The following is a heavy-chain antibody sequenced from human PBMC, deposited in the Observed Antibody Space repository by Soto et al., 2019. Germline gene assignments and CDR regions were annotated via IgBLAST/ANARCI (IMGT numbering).Heavy chain of an antibody. J-gene: IGHJ6*01. CDR2: IRGFSPYT. Sequence: PGGSLRLPCFSSGFTFRTYTMNWVRQAPGKGLEWVSGIRGFSPYTFYAEPVKGRFTISRGNAKNSLYLQMNSMRPEDTAVCYCARDRGHEAQDCNYNAWG. CDR1: GFTFRTYT. V-gene: IGHV3-21*01. D-gene: IGHD1-7*01. CDR3: ARDRGHEAQDCNYNA.